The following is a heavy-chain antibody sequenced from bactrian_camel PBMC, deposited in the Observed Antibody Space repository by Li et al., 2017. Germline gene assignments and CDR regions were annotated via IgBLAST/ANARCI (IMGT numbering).Heavy chain of an antibody. Sequence: HVQLVESGGGSVQSGGSLKLACAASGVPDSEPFASWCLGWFRQAPGKGLEWVSQINIGGTRTLYSDSVKGRFTISRDDAKNTLYLQMNSLKTEDTAVYYCATRGRRYYMFEYWGQGTQVTVS. D-gene: IGHD3*01. CDR1: GVPDSEPFAS. V-gene: IGHV3S1*01. CDR3: ATRGRRYYMFEY. J-gene: IGHJ4*01. CDR2: INIGGTRT.